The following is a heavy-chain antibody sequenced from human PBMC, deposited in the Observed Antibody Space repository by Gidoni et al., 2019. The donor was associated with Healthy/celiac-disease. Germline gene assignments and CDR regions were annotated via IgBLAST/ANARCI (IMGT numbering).Heavy chain of an antibody. Sequence: EVQLVESGGGLVKPGGSLRLSCAASGFTFSSYSMNWVRQAPGKGLEWVSSISSSSSYIYYADSVKGRFTISRDNAKNSLYLQMNSLRAEDTAVCYCARVPGYSSGWYDYWGQGTLVTVSS. J-gene: IGHJ4*02. CDR1: GFTFSSYS. CDR2: ISSSSSYI. V-gene: IGHV3-21*01. D-gene: IGHD6-19*01. CDR3: ARVPGYSSGWYDY.